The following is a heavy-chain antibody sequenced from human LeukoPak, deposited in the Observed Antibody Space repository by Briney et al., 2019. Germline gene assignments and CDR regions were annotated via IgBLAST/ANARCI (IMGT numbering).Heavy chain of an antibody. CDR1: GFTFSDDW. D-gene: IGHD1/OR15-1a*01. Sequence: PGGSLRLSCAASGFTFSDDWMNWVRQAPGKGLEWVSVIYSGGSTYYADSVKGRFTISRDNSKNTLYLQMNSLRAEDTAVYYCASLNWNSDYWGQGTLVTVSS. CDR2: IYSGGST. J-gene: IGHJ4*02. CDR3: ASLNWNSDY. V-gene: IGHV3-53*01.